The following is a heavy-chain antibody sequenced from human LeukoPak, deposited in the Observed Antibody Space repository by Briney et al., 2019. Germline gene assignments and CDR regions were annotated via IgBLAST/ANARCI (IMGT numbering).Heavy chain of an antibody. J-gene: IGHJ4*02. Sequence: PGGSLRLSCAASGLSFDDYAMHWVRQAPGKGLEWVSLISGDGITYYADSAKGRFTTSRDNSKNSLYLQMNSLRREDTALYYCVKELTAATIPTFFDYWGQGTLVTVST. CDR2: ISGDGIT. V-gene: IGHV3-43*02. CDR3: VKELTAATIPTFFDY. CDR1: GLSFDDYA. D-gene: IGHD5-12*01.